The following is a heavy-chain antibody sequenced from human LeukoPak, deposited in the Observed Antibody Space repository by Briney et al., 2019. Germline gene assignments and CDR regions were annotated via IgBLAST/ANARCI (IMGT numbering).Heavy chain of an antibody. CDR2: INHSGST. J-gene: IGHJ4*02. CDR1: GGSFSGYY. Sequence: SETLSLTCAVYGGSFSGYYWSWIRQPPGKGLEWIGEINHSGSTNYNPSLKSRVTISVDTSKNQFSLKLSSVTAADTAVYYCASPRGSGRPAAHYYFDYWGQGTLVAVSS. V-gene: IGHV4-34*01. CDR3: ASPRGSGRPAAHYYFDY. D-gene: IGHD3-10*01.